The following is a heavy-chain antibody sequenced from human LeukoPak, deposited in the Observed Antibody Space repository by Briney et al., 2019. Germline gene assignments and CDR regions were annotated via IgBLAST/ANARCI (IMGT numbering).Heavy chain of an antibody. CDR3: ARGLGYCTSTTCLLPFDY. CDR2: IYSGGST. D-gene: IGHD2-2*01. J-gene: IGHJ4*02. Sequence: GGSLRLSCAASGFTVSTYYMTWVRQAPGKGLECVSVIYSGGSTYYADSVKGRFTVSRDNSKNTLYLQMNSLRAEDTATYYCARGLGYCTSTTCLLPFDYWGQGTLVTVSS. CDR1: GFTVSTYY. V-gene: IGHV3-53*01.